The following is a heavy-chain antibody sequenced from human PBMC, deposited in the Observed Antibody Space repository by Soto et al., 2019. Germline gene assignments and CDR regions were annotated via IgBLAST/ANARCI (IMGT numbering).Heavy chain of an antibody. Sequence: ASVKVSCKASGYTFTSYGISWVRQAPGQGLEWMGWISAYNGNTNYAQKLQGRVTMTTDTSTSTAYMELRSLRSDDTAVYYCARNYDILTGYYRGRHYYYYMDVWGKGTMVTVSS. D-gene: IGHD3-9*01. J-gene: IGHJ6*03. V-gene: IGHV1-18*01. CDR2: ISAYNGNT. CDR3: ARNYDILTGYYRGRHYYYYMDV. CDR1: GYTFTSYG.